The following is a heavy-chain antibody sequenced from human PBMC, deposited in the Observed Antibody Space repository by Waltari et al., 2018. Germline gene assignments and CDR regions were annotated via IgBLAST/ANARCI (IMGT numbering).Heavy chain of an antibody. CDR1: GGSISSSSYY. CDR2: IYYSGST. D-gene: IGHD6-13*01. Sequence: QLQLQESGPGLVKPSETLSLTCTVSGGSISSSSYYWGWIRQPPGKGLEWIGSIYYSGSTYYNPSLKSRVTISVDTSKHQFSLKLSSVPAADTAVYYCARHHSSSWYLMGAFDIWGQGTMVTVSS. CDR3: ARHHSSSWYLMGAFDI. V-gene: IGHV4-39*01. J-gene: IGHJ3*02.